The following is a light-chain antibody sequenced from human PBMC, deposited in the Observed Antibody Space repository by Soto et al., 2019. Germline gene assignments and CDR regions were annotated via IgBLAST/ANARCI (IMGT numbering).Light chain of an antibody. J-gene: IGLJ2*01. CDR1: SSDVGSYNL. V-gene: IGLV2-23*02. CDR2: EVT. CDR3: CSYAGGVI. Sequence: QSALTQPASVSGSPGQSITISCTGTSSDVGSYNLVSWYQQYPGKAPKLMIYEVTKRPSGVSDRFSGSKSGNTASLTISGLQAVDEANYYCCSYAGGVIFGGGTQLTVL.